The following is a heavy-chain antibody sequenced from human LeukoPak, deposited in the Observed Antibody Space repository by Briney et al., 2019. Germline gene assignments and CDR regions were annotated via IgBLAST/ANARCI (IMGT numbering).Heavy chain of an antibody. D-gene: IGHD2-2*01. CDR3: ARGVGYCSSTSCYYYYGMDV. CDR2: INHSGST. V-gene: IGHV4-34*01. Sequence: SETLSLTCAVYGGSFSGYYRSWIRQPPGRGLEWIGEINHSGSTNYNPSLKSRVTISVDTSKNQFSLKVSSVTAADTAVYYCARGVGYCSSTSCYYYYGMDVWGQGTTVTVSS. CDR1: GGSFSGYY. J-gene: IGHJ6*02.